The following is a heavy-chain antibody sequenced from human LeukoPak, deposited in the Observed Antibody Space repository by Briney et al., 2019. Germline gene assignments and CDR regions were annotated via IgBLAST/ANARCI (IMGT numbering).Heavy chain of an antibody. J-gene: IGHJ4*02. D-gene: IGHD3-22*01. CDR1: GFTFRSYG. CDR3: AKLKYYYDSSGYYDY. CDR2: IWYDGSNK. V-gene: IGHV3-33*06. Sequence: GGSLRLSCAASGFTFRSYGMHWVRQAPGKGLELVAVIWYDGSNKYYADSEKGRFTISRDNSKNTLYLQMNSLRAEDTAVYYCAKLKYYYDSSGYYDYWGQGTLVTVSS.